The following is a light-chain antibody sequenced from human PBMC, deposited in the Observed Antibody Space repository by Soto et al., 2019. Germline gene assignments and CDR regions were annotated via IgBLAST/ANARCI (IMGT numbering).Light chain of an antibody. CDR1: QSVGSN. CDR3: QHYNNWPPAWT. CDR2: DAS. J-gene: IGKJ1*01. V-gene: IGKV3-15*01. Sequence: EIVMTQSTATLSVSPGERATLSCRASQSVGSNLAWYQQRPGQAPSLLIYDASTRATGLPARFSGSGSGTDFTLTITSLQSEDCAVYYCQHYNNWPPAWTFGQGTKVEIK.